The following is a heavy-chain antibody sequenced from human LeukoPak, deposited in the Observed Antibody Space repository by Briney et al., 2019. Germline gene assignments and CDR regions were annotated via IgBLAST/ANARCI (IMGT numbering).Heavy chain of an antibody. CDR3: AKDRNYYDILTGYHYATSDY. CDR1: GFTFSSYA. J-gene: IGHJ4*02. V-gene: IGHV3-23*01. Sequence: GGSLRLSCAASGFTFSSYAMSWVRQAPGKGLEWVSAISGSGGSTYYADSVKGRFTISRDNSKNTLYLQMNSLRAEDTAVYYCAKDRNYYDILTGYHYATSDYWGQGTLVTVSS. CDR2: ISGSGGST. D-gene: IGHD3-9*01.